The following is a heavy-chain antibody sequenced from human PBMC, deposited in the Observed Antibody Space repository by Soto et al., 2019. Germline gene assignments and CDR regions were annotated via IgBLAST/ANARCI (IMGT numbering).Heavy chain of an antibody. Sequence: QVQLVESGGGVVQPGRSLRLSCAASGFTFSSYAMHWVRQAPGKGLEWVAVISYDGSNKYYADSVKGRFTISRDNSKNTLYLQMNSLRAEDTAVYYCARGRSGSLDSWGQGTLVTVSS. D-gene: IGHD1-26*01. CDR3: ARGRSGSLDS. V-gene: IGHV3-30-3*01. J-gene: IGHJ4*02. CDR1: GFTFSSYA. CDR2: ISYDGSNK.